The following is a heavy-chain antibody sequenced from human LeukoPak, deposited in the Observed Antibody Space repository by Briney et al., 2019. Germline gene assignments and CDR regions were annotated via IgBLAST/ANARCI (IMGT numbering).Heavy chain of an antibody. D-gene: IGHD3-3*01. CDR3: ARGLVDYDFWSGYYHNWFDP. CDR1: GGTFSSYA. Sequence: SVKVSCKASGGTFSSYAISWVRQAPGQGLEWMGGIIPIFGTANYAQKSQGRVTITADESTSTAYMELSSLRPEDTAVYYCARGLVDYDFWSGYYHNWFDPWGQGTLVTVSS. J-gene: IGHJ5*02. CDR2: IIPIFGTA. V-gene: IGHV1-69*13.